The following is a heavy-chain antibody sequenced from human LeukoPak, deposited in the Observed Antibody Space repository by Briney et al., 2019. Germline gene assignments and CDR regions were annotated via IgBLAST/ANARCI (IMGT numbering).Heavy chain of an antibody. CDR1: GFTVSSNS. CDR3: AKVLRVNCSGGSCPFDY. J-gene: IGHJ4*02. CDR2: IYSDNT. V-gene: IGHV3-53*01. Sequence: GGSLRLSCTVSGFTVSSNSMSWVRQAPGKGLEWVSFIYSDNTHYSDSVKGRFTISRDNSKNTLYLQMNSLRAEDTAVYYCAKVLRVNCSGGSCPFDYWGQGTLVTVSS. D-gene: IGHD2-15*01.